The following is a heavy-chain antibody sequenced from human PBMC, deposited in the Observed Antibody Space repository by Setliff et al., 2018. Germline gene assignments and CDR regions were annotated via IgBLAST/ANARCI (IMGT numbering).Heavy chain of an antibody. Sequence: ASVKVSCKASGYTFTGYYMHWVRQAPGQGLEWMGWINPNSGGTNYAQKFQGWVTMTRDTSISTAYMELSRLRSDDTAVYYCARDSRGLVPAAIEGSYYYYGMDVWGKGTTVTVSS. D-gene: IGHD2-2*02. CDR2: INPNSGGT. J-gene: IGHJ6*04. CDR3: ARDSRGLVPAAIEGSYYYYGMDV. CDR1: GYTFTGYY. V-gene: IGHV1-2*04.